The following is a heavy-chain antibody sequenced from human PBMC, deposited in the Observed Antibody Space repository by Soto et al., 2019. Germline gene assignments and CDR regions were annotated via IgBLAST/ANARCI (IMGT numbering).Heavy chain of an antibody. D-gene: IGHD5-18*01. CDR3: ARMESFGSLNWFDP. J-gene: IGHJ5*02. CDR2: MNPGSGDT. Sequence: ASVKVSCNASGYTFTNNDVSWVRQATGQGLEWMGWMNPGSGDTGYAQKFQGRVTMTRDISIATAYMELNSLTSEDTAIYYCARMESFGSLNWFDPWGQGTLVTVSS. CDR1: GYTFTNND. V-gene: IGHV1-8*02.